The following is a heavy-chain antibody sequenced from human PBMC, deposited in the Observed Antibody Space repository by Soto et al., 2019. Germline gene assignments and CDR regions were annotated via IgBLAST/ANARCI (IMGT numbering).Heavy chain of an antibody. CDR2: IYYSGSA. J-gene: IGHJ4*02. D-gene: IGHD4-4*01. V-gene: IGHV4-61*01. CDR1: GGSISSRSYY. Sequence: SETLSLTCTVSGGSISSRSYYWTWIRQPPGKGLEWIGYIYYSGSANSNPSLKSRVTISVDTSRNQFSLNLTSVTAADTAVYYCARSDYSSSLVDYWGQGTLVTVSS. CDR3: ARSDYSSSLVDY.